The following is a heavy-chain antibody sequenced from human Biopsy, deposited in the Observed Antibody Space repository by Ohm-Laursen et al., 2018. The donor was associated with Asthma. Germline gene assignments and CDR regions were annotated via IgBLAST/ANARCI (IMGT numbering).Heavy chain of an antibody. CDR1: GFIFDDYI. Sequence: SLRLSCAASGFIFDDYIIHWVRQAPGKDLEWVSHITWDSATTVYADSVKGRFTVSRDNAKNSVYLQMNSLRAEDTAVYYRAKDERLYYGSDSKYMQPVPLGDWGQGTLVIVSA. D-gene: IGHD3-10*01. J-gene: IGHJ4*02. V-gene: IGHV3-9*01. CDR3: AKDERLYYGSDSKYMQPVPLGD. CDR2: ITWDSATT.